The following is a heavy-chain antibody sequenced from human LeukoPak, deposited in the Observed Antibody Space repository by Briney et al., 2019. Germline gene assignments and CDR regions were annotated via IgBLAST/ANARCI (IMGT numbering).Heavy chain of an antibody. Sequence: GGSLRLSCAASVYIYSDYWMHWVRQVPGRGRVWVSRINTRRRITTYAESVKGRFTIARDNAKNTLYLQMDSLRAEDTGVYYCARSNHADDFWGQGTLVTVSS. CDR3: ARSNHADDF. D-gene: IGHD1-14*01. CDR1: VYIYSDYW. CDR2: INTRRRIT. J-gene: IGHJ4*02. V-gene: IGHV3-74*03.